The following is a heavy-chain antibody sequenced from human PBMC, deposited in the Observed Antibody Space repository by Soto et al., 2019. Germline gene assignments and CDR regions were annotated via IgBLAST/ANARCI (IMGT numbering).Heavy chain of an antibody. J-gene: IGHJ4*02. CDR1: GGSVNIGTYY. V-gene: IGHV4-30-2*01. CDR3: ASGLVTTLHY. D-gene: IGHD4-17*01. CDR2: IHHSGST. Sequence: PSETLSLTCTVPGGSVNIGTYYWSWIRQPPGKGLEWIGFIHHSGSTYYNPSLKSRVTISVDRSKNQFSLKLSSVTAADTAVYYCASGLVTTLHYWGQGTLVTVS.